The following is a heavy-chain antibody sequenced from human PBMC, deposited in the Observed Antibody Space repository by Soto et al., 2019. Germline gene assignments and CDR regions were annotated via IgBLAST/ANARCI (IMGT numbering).Heavy chain of an antibody. V-gene: IGHV4-34*01. Sequence: SETLSLTCAVYGGSFSGYYWSWIRQPPGKGLEWIGEINHSGSTNYNPSLKSRVTISVDTSKNQFSLKLSSVTAADTAVYYCARVYYDFWSGYYTFDYWGQGTLVTVSS. J-gene: IGHJ4*02. D-gene: IGHD3-3*01. CDR2: INHSGST. CDR1: GGSFSGYY. CDR3: ARVYYDFWSGYYTFDY.